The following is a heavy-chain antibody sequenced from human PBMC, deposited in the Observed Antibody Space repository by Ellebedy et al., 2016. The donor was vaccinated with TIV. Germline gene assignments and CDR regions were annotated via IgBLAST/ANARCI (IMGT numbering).Heavy chain of an antibody. V-gene: IGHV1-46*01. CDR2: INPSGGGT. CDR1: GYTFTSYD. J-gene: IGHJ4*02. CDR3: ARDIQDCTGGNCYPDF. D-gene: IGHD2-15*01. Sequence: AASVKVSCKASGYTFTSYDINWVRQATGQGLEWMGLINPSGGGTTYAQKFQGRVTMTRDTSTSTVYMALSSLRSEDTAVYYCARDIQDCTGGNCYPDFWGQGTLVTVSS.